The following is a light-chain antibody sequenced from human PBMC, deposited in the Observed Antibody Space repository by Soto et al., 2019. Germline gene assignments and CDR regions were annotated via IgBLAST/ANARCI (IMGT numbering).Light chain of an antibody. J-gene: IGKJ1*01. Sequence: EIVMTQSPATLSVPPGERATLSFRASQSVSTNFAWYQQKPGQAPRLLIYGASTRATAVPARFTASGSGTEFTLTISSLQSEDFAVYYCQQYNTWPRTFGQGTNVDIK. CDR3: QQYNTWPRT. CDR1: QSVSTN. CDR2: GAS. V-gene: IGKV3-15*01.